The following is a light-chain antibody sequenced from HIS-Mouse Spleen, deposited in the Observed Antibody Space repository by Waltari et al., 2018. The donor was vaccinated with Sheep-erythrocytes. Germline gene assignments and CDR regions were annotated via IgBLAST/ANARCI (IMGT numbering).Light chain of an antibody. CDR3: QQSYSTPRT. J-gene: IGKJ1*01. Sequence: RVTITCRESQSISSYLNWYQQKPGKAPKLLIYAASSLQSGVPSRFSGSGSGTDFTLTISSLQPEDFATYYCQQSYSTPRTFGQGTKVEIK. CDR2: AAS. CDR1: QSISSY. V-gene: IGKV1-39*01.